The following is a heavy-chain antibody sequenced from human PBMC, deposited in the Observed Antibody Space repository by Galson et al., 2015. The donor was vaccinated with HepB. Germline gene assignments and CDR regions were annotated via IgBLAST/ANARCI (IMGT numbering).Heavy chain of an antibody. Sequence: SLRLSCAASGFSFSGFSMHWVRQAPGKGLEWVALIFNDASNKFYADSVKGRFTISRDNSKNTLYVEINSLRAEDTAVYYCAREIGPSGCSRLHSCGQGTLVTVSS. J-gene: IGHJ4*02. CDR1: GFSFSGFS. CDR2: IFNDASNK. CDR3: AREIGPSGCSRLHS. V-gene: IGHV3-30*04. D-gene: IGHD2-21*01.